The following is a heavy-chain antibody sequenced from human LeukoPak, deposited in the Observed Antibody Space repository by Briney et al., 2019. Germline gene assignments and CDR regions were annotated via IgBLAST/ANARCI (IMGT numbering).Heavy chain of an antibody. J-gene: IGHJ4*02. CDR3: ARDNYYGSGSYYSDY. V-gene: IGHV1-46*03. D-gene: IGHD3-10*01. Sequence: GASVKVSCKASGYTFTSYYIHWVRQAPGQGLEWMGIINPSGGSTSYAQKFQGRVTMTRDTSTSTVYMELSSLRSEETAVYYCARDNYYGSGSYYSDYWGQGTLVTVSS. CDR1: GYTFTSYY. CDR2: INPSGGST.